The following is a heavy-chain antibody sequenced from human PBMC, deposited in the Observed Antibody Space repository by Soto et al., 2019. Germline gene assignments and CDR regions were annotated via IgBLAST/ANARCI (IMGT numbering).Heavy chain of an antibody. J-gene: IGHJ6*02. Sequence: GASVKVSCKASGYTFTSYGISWVRQAPGQGLEWMGWISAYNGNTNYAQKLQGRVTMTTDTSTSTAYMELRSLRSDDTAVYYCAKSGYSSSWHPVDDYYGMDVWGQGTRFTVSS. CDR1: GYTFTSYG. V-gene: IGHV1-18*01. D-gene: IGHD6-13*01. CDR3: AKSGYSSSWHPVDDYYGMDV. CDR2: ISAYNGNT.